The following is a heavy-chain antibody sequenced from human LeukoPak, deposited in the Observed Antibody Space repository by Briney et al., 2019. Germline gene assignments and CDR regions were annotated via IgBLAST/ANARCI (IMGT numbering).Heavy chain of an antibody. Sequence: SETLSLTCNVSGISISSSSHYWGWIRQPPGKGLEWIGSLFYSGPTYYNPSLKFRVTISVDASNNQVSLNLNSVTAADTAVYYRARHHYYGSGSPNWFDPWGQGTLVTVSS. CDR2: LFYSGPT. J-gene: IGHJ5*02. V-gene: IGHV4-39*01. CDR1: GISISSSSHY. CDR3: ARHHYYGSGSPNWFDP. D-gene: IGHD3-10*01.